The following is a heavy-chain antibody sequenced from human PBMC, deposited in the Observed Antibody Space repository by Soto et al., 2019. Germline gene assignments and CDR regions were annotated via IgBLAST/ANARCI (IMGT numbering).Heavy chain of an antibody. CDR3: ASGASRWYPYFFDS. D-gene: IGHD6-13*01. V-gene: IGHV1-69*01. CDR2: IIPYDNTL. J-gene: IGHJ4*02. CDR1: EGTFNSYA. Sequence: QAQVVQSGAEVRKPGSSVKLSCKASEGTFNSYAIAWVRQAPGQGLEWMGGIIPYDNTLNSAQKFQDRVTMTSDDSTNTVYMELSSLRSDDTAVYFCASGASRWYPYFFDSWAQGTLVTVSS.